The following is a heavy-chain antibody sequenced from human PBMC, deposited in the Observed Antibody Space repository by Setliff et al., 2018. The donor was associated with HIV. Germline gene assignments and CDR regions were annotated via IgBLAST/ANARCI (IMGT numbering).Heavy chain of an antibody. V-gene: IGHV4-38-2*01. CDR1: GYSFSSGYY. CDR3: NIYYYYYMDV. CDR2: IFHSGST. J-gene: IGHJ6*03. Sequence: SETLSLTCAVSGYSFSSGYYWGWIRQPPGKGLQWIGSIFHSGSTYYNPSLKSRVTFSVDTFKNQFSLKLSSVTAADTAVYYCNIYYYYYMDVWGKGTTVTVSS.